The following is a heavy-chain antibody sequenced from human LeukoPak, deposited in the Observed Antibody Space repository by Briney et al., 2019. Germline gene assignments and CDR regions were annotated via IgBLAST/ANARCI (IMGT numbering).Heavy chain of an antibody. V-gene: IGHV3-7*01. Sequence: GGSLRLSCTASEFTFSSYWMSWVRQAPGKGLEWVANIKQDGSEKDYVNSVKGRFTISRDNAKNSLYLQMNNLRAEDTAVYYCARYCGGDCYGMDVWGQGTTVTVSS. CDR3: ARYCGGDCYGMDV. J-gene: IGHJ6*02. CDR1: EFTFSSYW. D-gene: IGHD2-21*01. CDR2: IKQDGSEK.